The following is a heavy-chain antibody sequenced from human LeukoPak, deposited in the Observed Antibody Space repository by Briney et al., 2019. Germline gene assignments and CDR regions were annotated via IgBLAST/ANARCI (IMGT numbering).Heavy chain of an antibody. D-gene: IGHD1-7*01. Sequence: SGTLSLTCTVSGGSISSYYWSWIRQPPGKGLEWIGYIYYSGSTNYNPSLKSRVTISVDTSKNQFSLKLSSVTAADTAVYYCARDNWNYGSSMDVWGQGTTVTVSS. CDR1: GGSISSYY. CDR3: ARDNWNYGSSMDV. J-gene: IGHJ6*02. CDR2: IYYSGST. V-gene: IGHV4-59*01.